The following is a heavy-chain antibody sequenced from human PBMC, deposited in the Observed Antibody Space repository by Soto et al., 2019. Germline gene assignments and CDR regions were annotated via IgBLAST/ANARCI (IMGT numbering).Heavy chain of an antibody. V-gene: IGHV1-18*04. J-gene: IGHJ6*02. CDR3: ARDRLRGTYGRNKYYKYGMDV. D-gene: IGHD3-16*01. CDR2: ISPYSGDT. CDR1: GCTFAKHG. Sequence: VRVSVKASGCTFAKHGLNWVRQSTGQGLEWVGWISPYSGDTKQLQKVQGRVTMTTDTATTTAYMELRSLRSDDTAVYYCARDRLRGTYGRNKYYKYGMDVWGQGTTVTVSS.